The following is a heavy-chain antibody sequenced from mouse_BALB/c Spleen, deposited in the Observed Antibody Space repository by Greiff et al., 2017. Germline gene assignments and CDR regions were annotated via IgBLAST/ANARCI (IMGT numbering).Heavy chain of an antibody. CDR1: GYTFTSYW. CDR3: ARQLGFDAMDY. CDR2: INPSNGRT. J-gene: IGHJ4*01. V-gene: IGHV1S81*02. D-gene: IGHD4-1*02. Sequence: QDQLQQPGAELVKPGASVKLSCKASGYTFTSYWMHWVKQRPGQGLEWIGEINPSNGRTNYNEKFKSKATLTVDKSSSTAYMQLSSLTSEDSAVYYCARQLGFDAMDYWGQGTSVTVSS.